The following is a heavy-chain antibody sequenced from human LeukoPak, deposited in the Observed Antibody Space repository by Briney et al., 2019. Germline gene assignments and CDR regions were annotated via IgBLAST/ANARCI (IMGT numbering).Heavy chain of an antibody. CDR1: GFTFSSYA. V-gene: IGHV3-23*01. Sequence: GGSLRLSCAAPGFTFSSYAMSWVRQAPGKGLEWVSAISGSGGSTYYADSVKGRFTISRDNSKNTLYLQMNSLRAEDTAVYYCAKDLSSRDSSSTFDYWGQGTLVTVSS. CDR2: ISGSGGST. CDR3: AKDLSSRDSSSTFDY. D-gene: IGHD6-13*01. J-gene: IGHJ4*02.